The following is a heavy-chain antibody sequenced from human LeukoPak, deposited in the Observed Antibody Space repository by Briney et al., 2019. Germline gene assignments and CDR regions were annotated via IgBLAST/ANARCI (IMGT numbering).Heavy chain of an antibody. D-gene: IGHD4-17*01. Sequence: GGSLRLYCAASGFTFSDYYMSWIRQAPGKGLEWVAVISYDGSNKYYAVSVKGRFTISRDNSKNTLYLQMNSLRAEDTAVYYCARDGGYGDYAFRSYFDYWGQGTLVTVSS. CDR3: ARDGGYGDYAFRSYFDY. CDR2: ISYDGSNK. J-gene: IGHJ4*02. CDR1: GFTFSDYY. V-gene: IGHV3-30-3*01.